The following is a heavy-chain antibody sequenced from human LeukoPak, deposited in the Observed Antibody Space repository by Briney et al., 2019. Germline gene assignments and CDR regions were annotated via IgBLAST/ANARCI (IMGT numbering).Heavy chain of an antibody. CDR3: ARWVDSSSWPPIWFDP. V-gene: IGHV1-18*01. CDR1: GYTFTHYG. D-gene: IGHD6-13*01. J-gene: IGHJ5*02. CDR2: ISAYNGNT. Sequence: GASVKVSCKASGYTFTHYGIGWVRQAPGQGLEWLGWISAYNGNTNYAQKFQGRVTMTTDAPTTTAYMELRSLRSDDTAIYYCARWVDSSSWPPIWFDPWGQGTLVTVSS.